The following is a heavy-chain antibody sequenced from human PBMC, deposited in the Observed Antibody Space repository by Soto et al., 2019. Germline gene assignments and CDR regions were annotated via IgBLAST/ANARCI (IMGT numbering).Heavy chain of an antibody. Sequence: QVQLVQSGAEVKKPGASVTVSCKASGYTFTSYDINWVRQATGQGLKWMGWMNPISGNTGYAQKFQARVTMTKSTSITTAYMRLGSLRSDDTVVYYCARGPYNTLACYYDDWFDPWGQGTLVTVSS. CDR2: MNPISGNT. J-gene: IGHJ5*02. CDR1: GYTFTSYD. D-gene: IGHD3-9*01. V-gene: IGHV1-8*01. CDR3: ARGPYNTLACYYDDWFDP.